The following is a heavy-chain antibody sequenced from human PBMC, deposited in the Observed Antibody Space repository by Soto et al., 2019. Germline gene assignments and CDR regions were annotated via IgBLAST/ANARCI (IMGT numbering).Heavy chain of an antibody. D-gene: IGHD3-9*01. V-gene: IGHV4-4*02. Sequence: PSETLSLTCAVSGGSIISSNWWNWVRQPPGKGLEWIGEIYHSGSTYYKPSLKSRVAMSVDTSKNQFSLKLTSATAADTGVYYCARRDWSGSTSHFYFDYWGQGGLGTVSA. CDR3: ARRDWSGSTSHFYFDY. J-gene: IGHJ4*02. CDR1: GGSIISSNW. CDR2: IYHSGST.